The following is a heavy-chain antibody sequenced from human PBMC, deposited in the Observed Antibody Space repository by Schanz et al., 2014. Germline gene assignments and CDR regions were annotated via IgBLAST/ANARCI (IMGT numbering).Heavy chain of an antibody. Sequence: EVQLLESGGGLVQPGGSLRLSCAGSGFTFSSYAMSWVRQTPGKGLEWVSVISGSGVTIYYADSVKGRFTISRDNSRNTVYLQMSSLRAEDTAVYYCAYYDVLTGFDYWGQGTQVTVSS. CDR2: ISGSGVTI. V-gene: IGHV3-23*01. CDR1: GFTFSSYA. J-gene: IGHJ4*02. CDR3: AYYDVLTGFDY. D-gene: IGHD3-9*01.